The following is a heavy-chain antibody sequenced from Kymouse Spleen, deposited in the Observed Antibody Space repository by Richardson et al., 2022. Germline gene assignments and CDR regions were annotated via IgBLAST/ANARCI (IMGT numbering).Heavy chain of an antibody. V-gene: IGHV4-4*02. J-gene: IGHJ6*02. D-gene: IGHD3-10*01. CDR3: ARAVITMVRGVIIKNYYYYGMDV. CDR2: IYHSGST. CDR1: GGSISSSNW. Sequence: QVQLQESGPGLVKPSGTLSLTCAVSGGSISSSNWWSWVRQPPGKGLEWIGEIYHSGSTNYNPSLKSRVTISVDKSKNQFSLKLSSVTAADTAVYYCARAVITMVRGVIIKNYYYYGMDVWGQGTTVTVSS.